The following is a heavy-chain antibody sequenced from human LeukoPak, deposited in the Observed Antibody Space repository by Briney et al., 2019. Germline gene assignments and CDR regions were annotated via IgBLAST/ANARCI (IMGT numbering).Heavy chain of an antibody. CDR3: AKESGYYDGSGPTGNWFDP. CDR2: ISSSGGAT. J-gene: IGHJ5*02. V-gene: IGHV3-23*01. D-gene: IGHD3-10*01. Sequence: GGSLRLSCAASGFTFSSFAMSGVRRAPGKGLEWVSSISSSGGATYYADSVKGRFTISRDNSKNTLYLQMNSLRAEDTAVYYCAKESGYYDGSGPTGNWFDPWGQGTLVTVSS. CDR1: GFTFSSFA.